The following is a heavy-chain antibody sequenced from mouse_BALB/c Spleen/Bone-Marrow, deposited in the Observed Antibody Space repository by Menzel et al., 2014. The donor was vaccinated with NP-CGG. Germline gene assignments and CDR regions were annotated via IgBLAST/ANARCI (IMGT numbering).Heavy chain of an antibody. CDR3: ARYDGYYFDY. V-gene: IGHV3-5*02. CDR1: GISITTGNYR. Sequence: EVKLMESGPGLVKPSQTVSLTCTVTGISITTGNYRWSWIRQFPGNKLEWIGYIYYSGTITYNPSLTSRTTITRDTSKNQFFLEMNSLTAEDTATYYCARYDGYYFDYWGQGTTLTVSS. D-gene: IGHD2-3*01. J-gene: IGHJ2*01. CDR2: IYYSGTI.